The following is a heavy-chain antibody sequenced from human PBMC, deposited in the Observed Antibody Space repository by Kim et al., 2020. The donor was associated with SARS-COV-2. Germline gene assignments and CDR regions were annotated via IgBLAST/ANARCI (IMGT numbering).Heavy chain of an antibody. Sequence: SETLSLTCTVSGGSISSGSYYWSWIRQPAGKGLEWIGRIYTSGSTNYNPSLKSRVTISVDTSKNQFSLKLSSVTAADTAVYYCARGFCSGGSCPYYFDYCGQGTLVTVSS. CDR3: ARGFCSGGSCPYYFDY. J-gene: IGHJ4*02. D-gene: IGHD2-15*01. CDR2: IYTSGST. CDR1: GGSISSGSYY. V-gene: IGHV4-61*02.